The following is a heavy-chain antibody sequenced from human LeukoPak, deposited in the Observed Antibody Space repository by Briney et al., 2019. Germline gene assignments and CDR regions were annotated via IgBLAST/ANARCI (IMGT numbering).Heavy chain of an antibody. CDR3: AKDRNIVVVPAASPYCFDY. D-gene: IGHD2-2*01. V-gene: IGHV3-53*05. CDR1: GFTVSSNY. CDR2: IYSGGST. J-gene: IGHJ4*02. Sequence: PGGSLRLSCAVSGFTVSSNYMSWVRQAPGKGLEWVSVIYSGGSTYYADSVKGRFTISRDNSKNTLYLQMNSLRAEDTAVYYCAKDRNIVVVPAASPYCFDYWGQGTLVTVSS.